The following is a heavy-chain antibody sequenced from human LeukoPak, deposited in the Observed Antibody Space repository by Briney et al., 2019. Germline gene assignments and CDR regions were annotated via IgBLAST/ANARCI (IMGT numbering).Heavy chain of an antibody. CDR1: GYTFTGYY. CDR2: INPNSGGT. J-gene: IGHJ4*02. Sequence: ASVKVSCKASGYTFTGYYMHWVRQAPGQGLEWMGWINPNSGGTNYAQKFQGRVTMTRDTSISTAYMELSRLRSDDTAVYYCAGGWSYYGSGSYYIDPHFDYWGRGTLVTVSS. D-gene: IGHD3-10*01. CDR3: AGGWSYYGSGSYYIDPHFDY. V-gene: IGHV1-2*02.